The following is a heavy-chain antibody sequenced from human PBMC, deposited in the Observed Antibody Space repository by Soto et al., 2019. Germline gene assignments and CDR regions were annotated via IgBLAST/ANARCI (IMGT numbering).Heavy chain of an antibody. CDR2: INHSGST. Sequence: PSETLSLTCAVYGGSFSGYYWSWIRQPPGKGLEWIGEINHSGSTNYNPSLKSRVTISVDTSKNQFSLKLSSVTAADTAVYYCARTSYRSSFRGGGYYYYYLSFWGKGTTDPVS. CDR3: ARTSYRSSFRGGGYYYYYLSF. V-gene: IGHV4-34*01. CDR1: GGSFSGYY. D-gene: IGHD6-13*01. J-gene: IGHJ6*03.